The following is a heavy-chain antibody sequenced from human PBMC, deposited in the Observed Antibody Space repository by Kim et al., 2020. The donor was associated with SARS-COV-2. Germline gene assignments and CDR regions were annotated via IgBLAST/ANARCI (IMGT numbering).Heavy chain of an antibody. J-gene: IGHJ6*02. D-gene: IGHD6-13*01. CDR2: IIPIFGTA. V-gene: IGHV1-69*13. CDR1: GGTFSSYA. CDR3: ASGLLDIAAEDSFAPYYYYGMDV. Sequence: SVKVSCKASGGTFSSYAISWVRQAPGQGLEWMGGIIPIFGTANYAQKFQGRVTITADESTSTAYMELSSLRSEDTAVYYCASGLLDIAAEDSFAPYYYYGMDVWGQGTTVTVSS.